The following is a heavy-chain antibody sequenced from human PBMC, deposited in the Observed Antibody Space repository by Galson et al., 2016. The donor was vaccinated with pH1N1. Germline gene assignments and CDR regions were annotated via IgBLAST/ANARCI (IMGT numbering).Heavy chain of an antibody. J-gene: IGHJ6*02. Sequence: SVKVSCKASGYTFTSNGISWVRQAPGQGLEWMGWINVDTGNTVHAQKLKDRVTMTTDTSTKTAYMELGSLKSDDTAVYYCARAGNCDGDRCYGNGLDVWGQGTTVTVSS. D-gene: IGHD2-21*01. CDR2: INVDTGNT. V-gene: IGHV1-18*01. CDR1: GYTFTSNG. CDR3: ARAGNCDGDRCYGNGLDV.